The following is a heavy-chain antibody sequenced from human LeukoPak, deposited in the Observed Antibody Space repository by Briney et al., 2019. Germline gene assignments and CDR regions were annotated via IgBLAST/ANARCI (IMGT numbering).Heavy chain of an antibody. D-gene: IGHD4-17*01. CDR1: GGTFSSYA. V-gene: IGHV1-69*05. CDR2: IIPIFGTA. CDR3: ARGRPYGDYSYYFDY. Sequence: GASVKVSCKASGGTFSSYAISWVRQAPGQGLEWMGGIIPIFGTANYAQKFQGRVTITTDESTSTAYMELSSLRSEDTAVYYCARGRPYGDYSYYFDYWGQGTLVTVSP. J-gene: IGHJ4*02.